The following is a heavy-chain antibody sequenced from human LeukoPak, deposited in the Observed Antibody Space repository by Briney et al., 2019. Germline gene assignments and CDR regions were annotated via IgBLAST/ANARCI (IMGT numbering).Heavy chain of an antibody. CDR2: ISGSGGST. J-gene: IGHJ4*02. CDR3: AKDETYYDFWSGYYRSDGYFDY. CDR1: GFTFSSYA. D-gene: IGHD3-3*01. V-gene: IGHV3-23*01. Sequence: PGGSLRLSCAASGFTFSSYAMSWVRQAPGKGLEWVSAISGSGGSTYYADSVKGRFTISRDNSKNTLYLQMNSLRAEDTAVYYCAKDETYYDFWSGYYRSDGYFDYWGQGTLVTVSS.